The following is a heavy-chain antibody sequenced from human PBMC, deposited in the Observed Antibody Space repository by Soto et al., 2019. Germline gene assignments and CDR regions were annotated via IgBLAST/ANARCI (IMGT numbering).Heavy chain of an antibody. Sequence: SETLSLTCTVSGGSISSYYWSWIRQRPGEGLEWLGYIYYSGSTYYNPSLKSRPSISVDTSKNQFSLKVNSVTAADTAVYYCARTTDAFHIWGQGTMVSGSS. CDR1: GGSISSYY. D-gene: IGHD1-1*01. CDR3: ARTTDAFHI. CDR2: IYYSGST. V-gene: IGHV4-59*06. J-gene: IGHJ3*02.